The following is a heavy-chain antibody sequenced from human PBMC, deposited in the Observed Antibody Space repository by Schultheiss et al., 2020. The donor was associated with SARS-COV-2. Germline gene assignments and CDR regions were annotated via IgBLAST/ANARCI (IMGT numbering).Heavy chain of an antibody. CDR2: ISGSGGST. J-gene: IGHJ6*02. V-gene: IGHV3-23*01. Sequence: GGSLRLSCAASGFTFSSYAMSWVRQAPGKGLEWVSAISGSGGSTYYADSVKGRFTIPRDNSKNTLYLQMNSLRAEDTAVYYCARDEISRNFYYYYYGMDVWGQGTTVTVSS. D-gene: IGHD3-3*02. CDR3: ARDEISRNFYYYYYGMDV. CDR1: GFTFSSYA.